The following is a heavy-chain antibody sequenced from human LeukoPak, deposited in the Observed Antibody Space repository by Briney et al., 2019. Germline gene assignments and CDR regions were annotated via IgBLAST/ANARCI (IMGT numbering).Heavy chain of an antibody. J-gene: IGHJ4*02. CDR1: GGSISSSSYY. CDR2: IYYSGST. D-gene: IGHD2-2*01. V-gene: IGHV4-39*01. CDR3: ATTGGAVVVPAATVYFDY. Sequence: SETLSLTCTVSGGSISSSSYYWGWIRQPPGKGLEWIGSIYYSGSTYYNPSLKSRVTISVDTSKNQFSLKLSSVTAADTAVYYCATTGGAVVVPAATVYFDYWGEGSSVTVSS.